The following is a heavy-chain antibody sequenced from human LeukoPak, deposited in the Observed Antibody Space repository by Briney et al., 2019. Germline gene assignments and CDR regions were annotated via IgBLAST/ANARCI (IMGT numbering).Heavy chain of an antibody. D-gene: IGHD3-16*01. CDR1: GFIFSRYW. Sequence: PGGSLRLSCAASGFIFSRYWMSWVRQAPRKGLEWVANIKQDGSEKNYVESVKGRFTISRDNAKNSLYLQMNNLKAEDTAMYYCVRFMRGTIGGDNWGQGTLVTVSA. J-gene: IGHJ4*02. CDR2: IKQDGSEK. CDR3: VRFMRGTIGGDN. V-gene: IGHV3-7*01.